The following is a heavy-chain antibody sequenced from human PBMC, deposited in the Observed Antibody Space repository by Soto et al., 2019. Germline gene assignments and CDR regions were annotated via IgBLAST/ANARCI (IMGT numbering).Heavy chain of an antibody. D-gene: IGHD3-10*01. CDR2: ISGRGDRI. J-gene: IGHJ4*02. Sequence: EVQLLESGGGLVQPGGPLRLSCAASGFTLNNFAMSWVRQAPGRGLEWVSGISGRGDRINYADSVKGRFTVSRDNSRNTLYLQMNSLRVEDTAVYFCARGSRDSYPGSRIFDLWGRGTRVTVSS. V-gene: IGHV3-23*01. CDR3: ARGSRDSYPGSRIFDL. CDR1: GFTLNNFA.